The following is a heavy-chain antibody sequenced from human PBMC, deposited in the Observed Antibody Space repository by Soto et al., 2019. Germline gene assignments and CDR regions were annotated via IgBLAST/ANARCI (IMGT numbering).Heavy chain of an antibody. CDR2: IYPGDSDS. V-gene: IGHV5-51*01. D-gene: IGHD1-26*01. J-gene: IGHJ4*02. CDR3: ARLVGATTSGFDY. CDR1: GYSFITYW. Sequence: PGESLKISCTASGYSFITYWIGWVRQMPGKGLEWLGVIYPGDSDSRYSPSFQGLATISADKSVSTAYLQWSSLRASDTAMYYCARLVGATTSGFDYWGQGTLVTVSS.